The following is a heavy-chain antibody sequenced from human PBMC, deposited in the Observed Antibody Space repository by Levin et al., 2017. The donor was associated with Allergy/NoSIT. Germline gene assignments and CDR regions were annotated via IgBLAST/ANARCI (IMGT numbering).Heavy chain of an antibody. Sequence: PSASVKVSCKASGYPFITYGISWVRQAPGQGLEWMGWVSPYNGDTNYAQKLQGRVTLTADTSTSTAYMEMRSLRSDDTAVFYCARDHGGNAALDTFDIWGQGTMVTVSS. J-gene: IGHJ3*02. V-gene: IGHV1-18*01. CDR2: VSPYNGDT. CDR1: GYPFITYG. D-gene: IGHD4-23*01. CDR3: ARDHGGNAALDTFDI.